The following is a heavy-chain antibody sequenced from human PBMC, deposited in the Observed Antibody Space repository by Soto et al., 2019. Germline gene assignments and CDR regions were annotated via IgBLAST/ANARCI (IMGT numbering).Heavy chain of an antibody. Sequence: EVQLVESGGGLVQPGGSLRLSCAASGLSFSIYSMNWVRQAPGKGLEWISYINNSSSVIHYADSVRGRFTISRDNAKNSVDLQMHSLRDEDTAVYYCASDSYAFDNWGQGTLVTVSS. CDR1: GLSFSIYS. CDR3: ASDSYAFDN. CDR2: INNSSSVI. D-gene: IGHD3-16*01. J-gene: IGHJ4*02. V-gene: IGHV3-48*02.